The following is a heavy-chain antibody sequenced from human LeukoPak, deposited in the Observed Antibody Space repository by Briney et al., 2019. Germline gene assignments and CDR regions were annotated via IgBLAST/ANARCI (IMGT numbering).Heavy chain of an antibody. V-gene: IGHV3-33*01. CDR3: ARDWKTNSFDY. D-gene: IGHD1-1*01. Sequence: GGSLRLSCAASEFTFTTYGMHWVRQAPGKGLEWVAFIYYDGSNIYYADYVKGRFTISRDISKNTPYLQMDSLRAEDTAIYYCARDWKTNSFDYWGQGTLVTVSS. J-gene: IGHJ4*02. CDR2: IYYDGSNI. CDR1: EFTFTTYG.